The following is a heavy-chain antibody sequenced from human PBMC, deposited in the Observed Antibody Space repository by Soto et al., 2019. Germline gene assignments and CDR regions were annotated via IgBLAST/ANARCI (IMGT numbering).Heavy chain of an antibody. Sequence: GESLKISCKGSGYSFTSYWISWVRQMPGKGLEWMGRIDPSGSYTNYSPSFQGHVTISADKSISTAYLQWSSLKASDTAMYYCARHRYYYDSSGQLYGMDVWGQGTTVTVSS. CDR2: IDPSGSYT. CDR1: GYSFTSYW. J-gene: IGHJ6*02. V-gene: IGHV5-10-1*01. CDR3: ARHRYYYDSSGQLYGMDV. D-gene: IGHD3-22*01.